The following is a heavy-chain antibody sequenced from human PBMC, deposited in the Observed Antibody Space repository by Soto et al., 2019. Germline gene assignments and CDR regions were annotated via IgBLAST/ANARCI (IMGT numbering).Heavy chain of an antibody. V-gene: IGHV4-39*01. CDR2: IYYSGST. J-gene: IGHJ4*02. D-gene: IGHD3-10*01. Sequence: QLQLQESGPGLVKPSETLSLTCTVSGGSISSSSYYWGWIRQPPGKGLEWIGSIYYSGSTYYNPSLKSRVTISVDTSKNQFSLKLSSVTAADTAVYYCARGRGVTMVRGSPPDYFDYWGQGTLVTVSS. CDR1: GGSISSSSYY. CDR3: ARGRGVTMVRGSPPDYFDY.